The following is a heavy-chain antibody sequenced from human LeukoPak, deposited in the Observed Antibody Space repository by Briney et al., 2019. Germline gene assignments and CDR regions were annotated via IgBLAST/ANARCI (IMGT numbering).Heavy chain of an antibody. D-gene: IGHD6-13*01. CDR1: GGSFSGYY. Sequence: TSETLSLTCAVYGGSFSGYYWSWFRHPPGKGLEWIGEINHSGTTNYNPSLMSRVTVSIDTSKNQFSLRLSSVTAADTGVYYCASSRGYSSSLWYYYMDVWGKGTTVTVSS. CDR3: ASSRGYSSSLWYYYMDV. J-gene: IGHJ6*03. CDR2: INHSGTT. V-gene: IGHV4-34*01.